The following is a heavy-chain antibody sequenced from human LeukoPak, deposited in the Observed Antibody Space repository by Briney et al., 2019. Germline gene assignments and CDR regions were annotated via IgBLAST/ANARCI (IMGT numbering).Heavy chain of an antibody. Sequence: GRSLRLSCVASGFTFTDHPMNWVRQAPGKGLEWISYIGGDGIAFYADSVKGRFTASKDDARKSMYLQMNSLRVEDTAVYYCAKDRANWAIDDWGQGTQVTVSS. CDR3: AKDRANWAIDD. V-gene: IGHV3-69-1*01. CDR2: IGGDGIA. J-gene: IGHJ4*02. D-gene: IGHD3-16*01. CDR1: GFTFTDHP.